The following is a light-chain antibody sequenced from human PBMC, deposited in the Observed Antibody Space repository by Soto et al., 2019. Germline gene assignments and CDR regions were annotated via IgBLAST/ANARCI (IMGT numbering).Light chain of an antibody. CDR2: AAS. V-gene: IGKV1-39*01. CDR3: QQSHNMPFT. Sequence: DILMTQSPSSLSASVGDRVTITCRASQSITNYLNWYQHKPGKAPKLLVYAASSLQSGVPSRFSGSGPGTDFTLTISSLQPEDFATYFCQQSHNMPFTFGPGT. CDR1: QSITNY. J-gene: IGKJ3*01.